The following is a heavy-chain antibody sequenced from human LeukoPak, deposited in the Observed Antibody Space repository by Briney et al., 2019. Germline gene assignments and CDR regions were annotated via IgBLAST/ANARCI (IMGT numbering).Heavy chain of an antibody. CDR3: AQRSVVKYFDY. CDR2: ISGSGGST. J-gene: IGHJ4*02. V-gene: IGHV3-23*01. D-gene: IGHD2-2*01. Sequence: GGSLRLSCAASGFTFNTYAMSWVRQAPGTGLEWVSSISGSGGSTYYADSVKGRFTISRDNSKNTLYLQMNSLRAEDTAVYYCAQRSVVKYFDYWGQGTLVTVSS. CDR1: GFTFNTYA.